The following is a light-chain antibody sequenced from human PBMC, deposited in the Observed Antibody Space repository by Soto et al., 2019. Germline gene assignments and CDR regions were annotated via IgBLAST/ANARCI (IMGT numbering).Light chain of an antibody. V-gene: IGLV3-21*04. J-gene: IGLJ6*01. CDR2: YDS. Sequence: SYELTQPPSVSVAPGKTARITCGGNNIGSKSVHWYQQKPGQAPVLVIYYDSDRPSGIPERFSGSNSGNTATLTISRVEAGDEADYYCQVWDSSSDRPNVFGSGTQLTVL. CDR3: QVWDSSSDRPNV. CDR1: NIGSKS.